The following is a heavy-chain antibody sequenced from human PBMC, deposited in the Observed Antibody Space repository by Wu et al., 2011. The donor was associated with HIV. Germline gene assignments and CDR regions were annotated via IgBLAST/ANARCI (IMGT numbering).Heavy chain of an antibody. J-gene: IGHJ4*02. D-gene: IGHD6-19*01. V-gene: IGHV1-8*03. CDR1: GYTFTGYD. CDR3: ARVSSQDVQWLVFHFDY. Sequence: QVQLVQSGAEVKKPGASVKVSCKASGYTFTGYDINWARQATGQGLEWLGWMNPNSGNTGYAQKFQGRVTITGNTSINTFYMELSSLRSDDMAVFYCARVSSQDVQWLVFHFDYWGQGTLVSVS. CDR2: MNPNSGNT.